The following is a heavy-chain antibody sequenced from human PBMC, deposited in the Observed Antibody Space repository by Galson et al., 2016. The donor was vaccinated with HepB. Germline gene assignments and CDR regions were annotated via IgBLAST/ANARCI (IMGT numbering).Heavy chain of an antibody. V-gene: IGHV3-23*01. J-gene: IGHJ3*01. Sequence: SLRLSCAASGFTFNNYALNWVRQAPGKGLEWVSAISIRSDSTFYADSVKGRFMIFRDNSKNTVYRQMNTRRVDDTATYYCAKDIRSSVTGWGKLDAFDVWGQGTMVTVSS. D-gene: IGHD3-16*01. CDR1: GFTFNNYA. CDR3: AKDIRSSVTGWGKLDAFDV. CDR2: ISIRSDST.